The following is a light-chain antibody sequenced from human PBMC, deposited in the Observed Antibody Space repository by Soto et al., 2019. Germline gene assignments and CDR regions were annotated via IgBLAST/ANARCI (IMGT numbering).Light chain of an antibody. CDR1: SGHSNYA. CDR3: QTWDTGVQGV. J-gene: IGLJ2*01. Sequence: QLVLTQSPSASASLGASVRLTCTLSSGHSNYAIAWHQQQPEKGPRYLMKLNSDGSHSKGDGIPDRFSGSSSGAERYLTISSLQSEDEADYYCQTWDTGVQGVFGGGTKVTVL. V-gene: IGLV4-69*01. CDR2: LNSDGSH.